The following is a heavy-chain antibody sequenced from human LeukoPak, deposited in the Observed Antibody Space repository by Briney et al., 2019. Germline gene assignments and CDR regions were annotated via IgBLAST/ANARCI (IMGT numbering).Heavy chain of an antibody. J-gene: IGHJ5*02. CDR3: ARDGEQLSTGP. D-gene: IGHD6-13*01. CDR1: GDSISSYY. Sequence: SETLSLTCTVSGDSISSYYWSWIRQSPGKGLEWIGYIHYSGSTDYNPSLKSRVTISVDTSKNQFSLKLTSVTAADTAVYYCARDGEQLSTGPWGQGTLVTVSS. V-gene: IGHV4-59*12. CDR2: IHYSGST.